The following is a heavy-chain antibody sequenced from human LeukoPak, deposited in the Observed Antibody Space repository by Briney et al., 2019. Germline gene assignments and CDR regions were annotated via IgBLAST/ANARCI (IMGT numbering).Heavy chain of an antibody. CDR2: SHNDGNSV. J-gene: IGHJ4*02. V-gene: IGHV3-74*01. D-gene: IGHD3-10*01. CDR3: VRHNYGYDY. CDR1: GFDFSRYW. Sequence: GGSLRLSCAASGFDFSRYWMHWDRQVPGKEVVWVSHSHNDGNSVSYADSVKGRFTVSRDNAKNTLYLQMNRLRAEDTAVYYCVRHNYGYDYWGQGTLVTVSS.